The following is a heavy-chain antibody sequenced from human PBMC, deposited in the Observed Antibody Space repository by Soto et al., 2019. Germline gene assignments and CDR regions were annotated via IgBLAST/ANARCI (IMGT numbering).Heavy chain of an antibody. CDR1: GGTFSSYA. CDR3: ARGPRHYDSQGPPHY. Sequence: SVKVSCKASGGTFSSYAISWVRQAPGQGLERMGGIIPIFGTANYAQKFQGRVTITADESTSTAYMELSSLRSEDTAVYYFARGPRHYDSQGPPHYWGQGTLVTVSS. J-gene: IGHJ4*02. V-gene: IGHV1-69*13. CDR2: IIPIFGTA. D-gene: IGHD3-22*01.